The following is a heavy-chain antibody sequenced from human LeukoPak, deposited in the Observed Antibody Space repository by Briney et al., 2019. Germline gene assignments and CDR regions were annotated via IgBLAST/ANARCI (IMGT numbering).Heavy chain of an antibody. V-gene: IGHV3-30*02. D-gene: IGHD3-10*01. CDR1: GFTFSSYG. J-gene: IGHJ4*02. Sequence: GGFLRLSCAASGFTFSSYGMHWVRQAPGKGLEWVAFIGYDGSNKYYADSVKGRFTISRDNSKNTLYLQMNSLRAEDTAVYYCAKDRLYYGSSTKGYWGQGTLVTVSS. CDR2: IGYDGSNK. CDR3: AKDRLYYGSSTKGY.